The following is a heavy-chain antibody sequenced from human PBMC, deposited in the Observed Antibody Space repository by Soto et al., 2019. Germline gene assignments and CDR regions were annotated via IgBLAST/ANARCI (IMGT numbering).Heavy chain of an antibody. CDR1: GGTFSSYA. V-gene: IGHV1-69*13. CDR2: IIPIFGTA. J-gene: IGHJ6*02. D-gene: IGHD1-7*01. CDR3: AETTFTDYYYYGMDV. Sequence: GASVKVSCKASGGTFSSYAISWVRQAPGQGLEWMGGIIPIFGTANYAQKFQGRVTITADESTSTAYMELSSLRSEDTAVYYCAETTFTDYYYYGMDVWGQGTTVTVSS.